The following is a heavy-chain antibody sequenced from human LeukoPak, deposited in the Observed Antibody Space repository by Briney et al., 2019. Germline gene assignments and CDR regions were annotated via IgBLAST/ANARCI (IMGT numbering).Heavy chain of an antibody. CDR1: GYTFTGYY. CDR2: INPNSGGT. D-gene: IGHD6-19*01. CDR3: ARDRGSGWYLFDY. J-gene: IGHJ4*02. V-gene: IGHV1-2*02. Sequence: GASVKASCKASGYTFTGYYMHWVRQAPGQGLEWMGWINPNSGGTNYAQKFQGRVTMTRDTSISTAYMELSRLRSDDTAVYYCARDRGSGWYLFDYWGQGTLVTVSS.